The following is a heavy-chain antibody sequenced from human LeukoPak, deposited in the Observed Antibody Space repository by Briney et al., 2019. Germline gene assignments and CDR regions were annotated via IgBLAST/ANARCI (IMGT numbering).Heavy chain of an antibody. V-gene: IGHV4-59*02. CDR2: LSYTGKT. D-gene: IGHD2/OR15-2a*01. Sequence: SETLSLTCVVSGASVSSSHWNWIRQVPGKGLEWIGCLSYTGKTDYNPSFTSRVTISLGTSKNQGSLKLRSVTAADTAVYYCSEGYFEPFDHWGQGTLVGVSS. CDR1: GASVSSSH. J-gene: IGHJ4*02. CDR3: SEGYFEPFDH.